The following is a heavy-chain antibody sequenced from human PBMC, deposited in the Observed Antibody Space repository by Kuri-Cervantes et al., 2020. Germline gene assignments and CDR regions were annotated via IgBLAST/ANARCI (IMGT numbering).Heavy chain of an antibody. D-gene: IGHD1-14*01. Sequence: SETLSLTCTVSGGSISSGGYYWSWIRQHPGKGLEWIGYIYYSGSTYYNPSLKSRVTISVDTSKNQFSLKLSSVTAADTAVYYCARAEPRTMAHFDYWGQGTLVTVSS. V-gene: IGHV4-31*03. J-gene: IGHJ4*02. CDR2: IYYSGST. CDR1: GGSISSGGYY. CDR3: ARAEPRTMAHFDY.